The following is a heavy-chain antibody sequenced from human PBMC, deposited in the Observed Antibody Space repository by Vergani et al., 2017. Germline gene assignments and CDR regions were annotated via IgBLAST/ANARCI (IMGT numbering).Heavy chain of an antibody. CDR2: IYYSGSH. D-gene: IGHD6-19*01. Sequence: QLQLQESGPGLVKPSATLSLTCSVSGASIRSSNYYWGWIRQPPGKGLEWIASIYYSGSHYYNPSLKSRVTISVDTSKNKFSLKLSSVTAADTAVYFCARHSTVEWLVKLGWIDPWGQGILVTVSS. V-gene: IGHV4-39*01. CDR3: ARHSTVEWLVKLGWIDP. CDR1: GASIRSSNYY. J-gene: IGHJ5*02.